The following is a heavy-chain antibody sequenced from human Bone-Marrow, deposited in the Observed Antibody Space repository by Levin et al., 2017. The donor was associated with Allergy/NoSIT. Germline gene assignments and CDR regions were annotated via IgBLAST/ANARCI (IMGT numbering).Heavy chain of an antibody. D-gene: IGHD6-6*01. CDR2: ISTSSSYI. V-gene: IGHV3-21*01. J-gene: IGHJ4*02. CDR3: ARGEYSSSHTLDY. CDR1: GFTFSSYS. Sequence: GESLKISCAASGFTFSSYSMNWVRQAPGKGLEWVSSISTSSSYIYYADSVKGRFTISRDNAKNSLYLQMNSLRAEDTAVYYCARGEYSSSHTLDYWGQGTLVTVSS.